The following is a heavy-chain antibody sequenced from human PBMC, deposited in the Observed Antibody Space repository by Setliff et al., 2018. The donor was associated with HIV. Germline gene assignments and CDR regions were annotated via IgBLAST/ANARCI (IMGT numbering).Heavy chain of an antibody. CDR1: GLLFTNAW. CDR2: IKTKTDGGTT. CDR3: TTRGTWDYRDYFDY. J-gene: IGHJ4*02. D-gene: IGHD1-26*01. Sequence: PGGSLRLSCAASGLLFTNAWMSWVRQAPGKGLEWVGRIKTKTDGGTTDYAAPVKGRFTISRDDSKKMLYLQMNSLKTEDTAVYYCTTRGTWDYRDYFDYWGQGTLVTSPQ. V-gene: IGHV3-15*01.